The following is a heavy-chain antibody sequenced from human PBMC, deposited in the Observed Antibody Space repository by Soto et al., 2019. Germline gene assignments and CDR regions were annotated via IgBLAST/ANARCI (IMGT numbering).Heavy chain of an antibody. CDR2: ISSTSRYI. J-gene: IGHJ6*01. D-gene: IGHD2-2*01. Sequence: WLCXRLSWSVSVFNFIDYNINWVRHAPGKGRELVSSISSTSRYIYYGDSVRGRITVSRDNGKNSLFLKMNSLGAEDTAVYYCAREKCSSNNCYLVGYYGLEVWGQRTTVNVYS. CDR1: VFNFIDYN. CDR3: AREKCSSNNCYLVGYYGLEV. V-gene: IGHV3-21*01.